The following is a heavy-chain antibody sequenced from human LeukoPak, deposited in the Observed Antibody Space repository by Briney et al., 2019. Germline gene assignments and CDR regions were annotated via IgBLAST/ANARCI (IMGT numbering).Heavy chain of an antibody. D-gene: IGHD6-13*01. CDR3: AKGDSSSFDY. J-gene: IGHJ4*02. CDR2: ISYDGSNK. CDR1: GFTFSSYG. V-gene: IGHV3-30*18. Sequence: GGSLRLSCAASGFTFSSYGMHWVRQAPGKGLEWVAVISYDGSNKYYADSVKGRFTISRDNSKNTLYLQMNSLRAEDTAVYYCAKGDSSSFDYWGQGTLVTVSS.